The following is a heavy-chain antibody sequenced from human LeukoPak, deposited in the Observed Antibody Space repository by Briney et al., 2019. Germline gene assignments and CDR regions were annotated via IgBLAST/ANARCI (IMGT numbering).Heavy chain of an antibody. J-gene: IGHJ4*02. CDR1: GFTFSTYA. D-gene: IGHD6-19*01. CDR2: ISGSGDNT. V-gene: IGHV3-23*01. Sequence: PGGSLRLSCEASGFTFSTYAMSWVRQALGKGLEWVSTISGSGDNTYYADSVEGRFTISRDNSRNTLYLQMNSLRAEDTAVYYCAKVGTTSGWYGAFDYWGQGTLVTVSS. CDR3: AKVGTTSGWYGAFDY.